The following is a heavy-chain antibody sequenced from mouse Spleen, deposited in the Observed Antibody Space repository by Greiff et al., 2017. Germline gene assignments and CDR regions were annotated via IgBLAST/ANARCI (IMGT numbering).Heavy chain of an antibody. CDR3: TGSYRYDGFAY. V-gene: IGHV6-3*01. D-gene: IGHD2-14*01. Sequence: EVMLVESGGGLVQPGGSMKLSCVASGFTFSNYWMNWVRQSPEKGLEWVAQIRLKSDNYATHYAESVKGRFTISRDDSKSSVYLQMNNLRAEDTGIYYCTGSYRYDGFAYWGQGTLVTVSA. CDR1: GFTFSNYW. J-gene: IGHJ3*01. CDR2: IRLKSDNYAT.